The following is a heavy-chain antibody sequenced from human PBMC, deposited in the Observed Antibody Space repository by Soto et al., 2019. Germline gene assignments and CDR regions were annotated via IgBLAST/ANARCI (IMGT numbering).Heavy chain of an antibody. J-gene: IGHJ4*02. Sequence: QVQLQQWGAGLLKPSETLSLTCAVYGGSFSGYYWIWIRQPPGKGLEWIGEINHSGSTNYNQRLKSRVTISVDTSTNQFSLKLSSVTAADTAVYYCAGSWYSSRWTLNDPGGEGGDYWGQGTLVTVSS. CDR1: GGSFSGYY. CDR3: AGSWYSSRWTLNDPGGEGGDY. V-gene: IGHV4-34*01. D-gene: IGHD6-13*01. CDR2: INHSGST.